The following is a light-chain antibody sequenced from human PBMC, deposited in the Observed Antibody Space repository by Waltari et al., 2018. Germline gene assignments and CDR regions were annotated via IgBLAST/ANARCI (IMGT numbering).Light chain of an antibody. V-gene: IGLV4-69*02. J-gene: IGLJ3*02. CDR3: QTGGHGTWV. CDR2: VNSNGSH. Sequence: QLVLTQSPSASASLGASVKLTCTLSSGHSNNVIAWNQQQPEKGPRYLMKVNSNGSHSKGDDIPVRFSGSTSGAERYLTISSLQSEDEADYYCQTGGHGTWVFGGGTKLTVL. CDR1: SGHSNNV.